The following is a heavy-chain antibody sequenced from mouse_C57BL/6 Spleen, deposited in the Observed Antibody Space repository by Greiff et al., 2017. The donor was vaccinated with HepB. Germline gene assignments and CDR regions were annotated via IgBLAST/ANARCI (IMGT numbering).Heavy chain of an antibody. Sequence: EVHLVESGGGLVKPGGSLKLSCAASGFTFSDYGMHWVRQAPEKGLEWVAYISSGSSTIYYADTVKGRFTISRDNAKNTLFLQMTSLRSEDTAMYYCARVLPWYAMDYWGQGTSVTVSS. J-gene: IGHJ4*01. CDR1: GFTFSDYG. V-gene: IGHV5-17*01. CDR2: ISSGSSTI. CDR3: ARVLPWYAMDY.